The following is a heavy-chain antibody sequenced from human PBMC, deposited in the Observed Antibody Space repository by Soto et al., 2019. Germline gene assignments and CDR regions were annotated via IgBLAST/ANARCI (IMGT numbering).Heavy chain of an antibody. D-gene: IGHD6-13*01. CDR1: GFTFSSYD. Sequence: QVQLVESGGGVVQPGRSLRLSCAASGFTFSSYDMHWVRQAPGKGLEWVAVIWYDGSNKYYADSVKGRFIISRDNSKNTLYLQMNNRRAEDTAVYYCDRDWTAAAGGQGYWGQGTLVTVSS. CDR2: IWYDGSNK. J-gene: IGHJ4*02. CDR3: DRDWTAAAGGQGY. V-gene: IGHV3-33*01.